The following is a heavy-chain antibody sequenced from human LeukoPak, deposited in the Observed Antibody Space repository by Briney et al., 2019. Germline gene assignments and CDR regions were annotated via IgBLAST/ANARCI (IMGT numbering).Heavy chain of an antibody. CDR3: ASHQYGSGSYYHHY. V-gene: IGHV4-61*02. D-gene: IGHD3-10*01. CDR2: ISTTGST. Sequence: PSETLSLTCTVSGGSINNPNYYWSWIRQPAGKGVEWIGRISTTGSTSYGPSLKSRVIISIDTSKNQFSLRLSSATAADTAVYYCASHQYGSGSYYHHYWGQGALVTVSS. J-gene: IGHJ4*02. CDR1: GGSINNPNYY.